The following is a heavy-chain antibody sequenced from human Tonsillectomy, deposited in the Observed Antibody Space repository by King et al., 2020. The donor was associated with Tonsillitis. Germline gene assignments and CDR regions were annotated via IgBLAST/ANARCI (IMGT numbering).Heavy chain of an antibody. J-gene: IGHJ6*02. CDR3: ARVHNRSGLPGVDYYYYYGMDV. CDR2: IIPIFGTA. V-gene: IGHV1-69*01. Sequence: VQLVESGAEVKKPGSSVKVSCKASGGTFSSYAISWVRQAPGQGLEWMGGIIPIFGTANYAQKFQGRVTITADESTSTAYMELSSLRSEDTAVYYCARVHNRSGLPGVDYYYYYGMDVWGQGTTVTVSS. CDR1: GGTFSSYA. D-gene: IGHD1-14*01.